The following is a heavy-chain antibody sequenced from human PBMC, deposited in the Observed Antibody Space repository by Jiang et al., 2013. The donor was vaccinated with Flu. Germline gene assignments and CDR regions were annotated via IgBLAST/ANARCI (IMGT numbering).Heavy chain of an antibody. J-gene: IGHJ3*01. CDR1: GGSFSGYF. V-gene: IGHV4-34*01. CDR3: ARVWLNHAAFEV. CDR2: INHGGST. D-gene: IGHD6-19*01. Sequence: LLKPSETLSLTCAVYGGSFSGYFWTWIRQSPGKGLEWIGEINHGGSTNHNPSLKSRVTLSVDTSTKQFSLKLTSVTAADTAVYYCARVWLNHAAFEVWGQGDNGLRLF.